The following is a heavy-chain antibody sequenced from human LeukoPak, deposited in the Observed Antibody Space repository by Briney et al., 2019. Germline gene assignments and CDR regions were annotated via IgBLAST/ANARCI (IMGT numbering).Heavy chain of an antibody. J-gene: IGHJ4*02. CDR1: GFTFDDYA. CDR3: AKARESWLAAPFDY. Sequence: PGGSLRLSCAASGFTFDDYAMQWVRQAPGKGLEWVSGISWNSGSIGYADSVKGRFTISRDNAKNSLYLQMNSLRAEDMALYYCAKARESWLAAPFDYWGQGTLVTVSS. D-gene: IGHD6-6*01. V-gene: IGHV3-9*03. CDR2: ISWNSGSI.